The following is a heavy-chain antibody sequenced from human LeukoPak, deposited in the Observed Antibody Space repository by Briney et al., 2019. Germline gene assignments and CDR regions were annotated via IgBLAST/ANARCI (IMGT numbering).Heavy chain of an antibody. Sequence: SETLSLTCTVSGGSIGSSLYYWGWIRQPPGKGLEWIGNIYYSGTTYYNSSLKSRVIISVDMSKNQFSLKLSSVTAADTAVYYCARDRGGLYFDYWGQGTLVTVSS. CDR3: ARDRGGLYFDY. D-gene: IGHD3-10*01. J-gene: IGHJ4*02. V-gene: IGHV4-39*07. CDR1: GGSIGSSLYY. CDR2: IYYSGTT.